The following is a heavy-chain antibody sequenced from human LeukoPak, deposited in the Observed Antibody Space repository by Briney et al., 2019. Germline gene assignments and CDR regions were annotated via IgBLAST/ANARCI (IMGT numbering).Heavy chain of an antibody. CDR2: IYYTGSA. D-gene: IGHD4-11*01. V-gene: IGHV4-39*01. CDR3: TRRGTATTERFDC. CDR1: GGSISSSSFY. J-gene: IGHJ4*02. Sequence: PPETLSLTCTLSGGSISSSSFYWGWLRQPPGKGLEWIAIIYYTGSAYYNPSLKSRVTISVDTYKIQFSLTLSSVTAADTAVYYCTRRGTATTERFDCWGQGTLVAVCS.